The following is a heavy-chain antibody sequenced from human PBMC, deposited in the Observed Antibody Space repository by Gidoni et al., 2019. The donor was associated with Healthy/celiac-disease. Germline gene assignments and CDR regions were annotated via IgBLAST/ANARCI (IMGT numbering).Heavy chain of an antibody. D-gene: IGHD6-19*01. CDR1: AGSISRSRYY. CDR2: IYYIGRT. J-gene: IGHJ6*02. CDR3: ARDPIAVAGMSYYYYGMDV. Sequence: QLPLQESGPGLVKPSETLSLPCPVSAGSISRSRYYWGWLRQPPGKEREWIGSIYYIGRTYDNTSLKSRVTISVDTSKNQFSLKLSYVTDADTAVYYCARDPIAVAGMSYYYYGMDVWGQGTTVTVAS. V-gene: IGHV4-39*02.